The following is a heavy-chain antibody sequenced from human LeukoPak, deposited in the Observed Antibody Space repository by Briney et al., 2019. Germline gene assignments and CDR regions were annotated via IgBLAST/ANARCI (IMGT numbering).Heavy chain of an antibody. Sequence: PGGSLRLSCAASGFTFSSYEMNWVRQTPGKGLDWVSYISTSGSTIYYADSVKGRFTISRDNAKNSLYLQMNSLRAEDTAVYYCARGTGYCLDPWGQGTLVTVSS. V-gene: IGHV3-48*03. J-gene: IGHJ5*02. CDR3: ARGTGYCLDP. CDR1: GFTFSSYE. D-gene: IGHD2-2*03. CDR2: ISTSGSTI.